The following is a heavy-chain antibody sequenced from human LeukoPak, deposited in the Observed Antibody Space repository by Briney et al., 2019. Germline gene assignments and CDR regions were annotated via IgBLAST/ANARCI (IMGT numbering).Heavy chain of an antibody. Sequence: GASVKVSCKASGGTFSSYAISWVRQAPGQGLEWMGRIIPILGIANYAQKFQGRVTITADKSTSTAYMELSSLRSEDTAVYYCARLDCGGDCYTGLDYWGQGTLVTVSS. CDR2: IIPILGIA. V-gene: IGHV1-69*04. CDR1: GGTFSSYA. J-gene: IGHJ4*02. CDR3: ARLDCGGDCYTGLDY. D-gene: IGHD2-21*02.